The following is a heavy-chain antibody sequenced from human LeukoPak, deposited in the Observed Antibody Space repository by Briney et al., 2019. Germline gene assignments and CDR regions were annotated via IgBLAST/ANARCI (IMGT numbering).Heavy chain of an antibody. D-gene: IGHD3-10*01. Sequence: PGESLKISCKGSGYSFTSYWISWVRQMPGRGLEWMGRIDPSDFYTNYSPSFQGQVTISADKSISTAYLQWSSLKASDTAMYYCARGITMVRGVLTYYFDYWGQGTLVTVSS. CDR1: GYSFTSYW. CDR3: ARGITMVRGVLTYYFDY. V-gene: IGHV5-10-1*01. CDR2: IDPSDFYT. J-gene: IGHJ4*02.